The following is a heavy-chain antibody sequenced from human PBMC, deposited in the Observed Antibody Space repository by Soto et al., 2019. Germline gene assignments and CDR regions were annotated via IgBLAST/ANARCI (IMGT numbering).Heavy chain of an antibody. CDR1: GGSISSYY. Sequence: PSETLSLTCTVSGGSISSYYWSWIRQPPGKGLEWIGYIYYSGSTNYNPSLKRRVTISVDTSKNQFSLKLSSVTAADPAVYYCAPCGEGCYDRWVGSFVMWGQGAMLTIS. D-gene: IGHD3-3*01. CDR3: APCGEGCYDRWVGSFVM. V-gene: IGHV4-59*01. J-gene: IGHJ3*02. CDR2: IYYSGST.